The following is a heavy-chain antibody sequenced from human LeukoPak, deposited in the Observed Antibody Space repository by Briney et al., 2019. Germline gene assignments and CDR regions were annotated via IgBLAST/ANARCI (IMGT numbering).Heavy chain of an antibody. D-gene: IGHD6-13*01. Sequence: GGSLRLSCSASGFTFSRYAMHWVRQAPGKGLEYVSAISTNGGVTYYADSVKGRFTISRDNSKNTLYLEMSSLRVGDTAVYYCVKDVSSTYYYFDYWGQGTLVTVSS. CDR1: GFTFSRYA. CDR3: VKDVSSTYYYFDY. CDR2: ISTNGGVT. J-gene: IGHJ4*02. V-gene: IGHV3-64D*09.